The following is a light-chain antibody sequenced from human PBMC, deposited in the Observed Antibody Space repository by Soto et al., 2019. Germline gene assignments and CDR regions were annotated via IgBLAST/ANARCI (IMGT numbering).Light chain of an antibody. Sequence: QSALTQPASVSGSPGQSITISCTGTSSDVGGYQYVSWYQQHPGKAPKLMIYDVTWRPSGVSNRFSGSKSGNTASLTISGLQSEDEADYDCSSYTSSATVLFGGGTKLTVL. CDR3: SSYTSSATVL. V-gene: IGLV2-14*01. CDR2: DVT. J-gene: IGLJ2*01. CDR1: SSDVGGYQY.